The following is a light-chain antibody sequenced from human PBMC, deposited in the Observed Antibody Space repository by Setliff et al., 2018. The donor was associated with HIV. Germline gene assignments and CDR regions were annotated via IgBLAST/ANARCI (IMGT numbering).Light chain of an antibody. CDR1: ALPKQY. J-gene: IGLJ1*01. V-gene: IGLV3-25*03. CDR2: KDS. Sequence: SYALTQPPSVSVSPGQTARITCSGDALPKQYAYWYQQKPGQAPVLVIYKDSERPSGIPERFSGSSSGTTVTLTISGVQAEDEADYYCQSADSSGILEVFGTGTKGTVL. CDR3: QSADSSGILEV.